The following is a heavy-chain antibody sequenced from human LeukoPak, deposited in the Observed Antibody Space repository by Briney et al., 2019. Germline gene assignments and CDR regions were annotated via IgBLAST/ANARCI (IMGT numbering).Heavy chain of an antibody. CDR2: ISSSGSTI. CDR3: ASLPYYDILTGYSDYYYYGMDV. J-gene: IGHJ6*04. D-gene: IGHD3-9*01. CDR1: GFTFSDYY. Sequence: GGSLRLSCAASGFTFSDYYMSWIRQAPGKGLEWVSYISSSGSTIYYADSVKGRLTISRDNAKNSLYLQMNSLRAEDTAVYYCASLPYYDILTGYSDYYYYGMDVWGKGTTVTVSS. V-gene: IGHV3-11*01.